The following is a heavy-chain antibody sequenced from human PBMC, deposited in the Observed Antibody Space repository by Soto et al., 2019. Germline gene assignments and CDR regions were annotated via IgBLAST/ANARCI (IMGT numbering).Heavy chain of an antibody. CDR2: IKSDGSTT. Sequence: GGSLRLSCAASGFTFSSYWMHWVRQAPGKGLVWVSRIKSDGSTTNYADSVKGRFTISRDNAKNTLYLQMNSLRAEDTAVYYCARGFTLPGDYWGQGTLVTVSS. J-gene: IGHJ4*02. CDR1: GFTFSSYW. CDR3: ARGFTLPGDY. V-gene: IGHV3-74*01.